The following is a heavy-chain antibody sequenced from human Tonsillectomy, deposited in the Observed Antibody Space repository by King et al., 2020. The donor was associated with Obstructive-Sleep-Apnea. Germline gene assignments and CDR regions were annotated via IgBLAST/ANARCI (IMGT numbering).Heavy chain of an antibody. CDR3: VTDDTRGYSY. V-gene: IGHV3-15*01. CDR1: GFTFNKAW. D-gene: IGHD6-13*01. CDR2: IKRNADGGTT. Sequence: VQLVESGGGLVKPGGSLRLSCAASGFTFNKAWMSWVRQAPGKGLEWVGRIKRNADGGTTDYAAPVKGRFTFSRDESNNTLYLQMNSLKIEDTAVYYCVTDDTRGYSYWGQGTLVTVSP. J-gene: IGHJ4*02.